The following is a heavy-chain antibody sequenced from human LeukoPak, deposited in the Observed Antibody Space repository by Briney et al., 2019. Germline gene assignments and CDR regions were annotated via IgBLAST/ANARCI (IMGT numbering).Heavy chain of an antibody. Sequence: PSETLSLTCTVSGGSISSSSYYWGWIRQPPGKGLEWIGSIYYSGSTYYNPSLKSRVTISVDTSKNQFSLKLSSVTAADTAVYYCARGMGGKDYWGQGTLVTVSS. D-gene: IGHD1-26*01. V-gene: IGHV4-39*01. J-gene: IGHJ4*02. CDR3: ARGMGGKDY. CDR2: IYYSGST. CDR1: GGSISSSSYY.